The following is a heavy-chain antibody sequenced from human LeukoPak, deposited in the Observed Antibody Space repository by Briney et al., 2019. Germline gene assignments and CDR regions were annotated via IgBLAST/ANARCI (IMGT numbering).Heavy chain of an antibody. CDR3: ARFSGWAYDFDY. Sequence: SETLSLTCTVSGDSISSYYWSWIRQPPGKGLEWIGYIYYSGSTNYNPSLRSRVTISLDTSKNQFSLKLSSVTAADTAVYYCARFSGWAYDFDYWGQGALVTVSS. J-gene: IGHJ4*02. CDR1: GDSISSYY. D-gene: IGHD6-19*01. CDR2: IYYSGST. V-gene: IGHV4-59*01.